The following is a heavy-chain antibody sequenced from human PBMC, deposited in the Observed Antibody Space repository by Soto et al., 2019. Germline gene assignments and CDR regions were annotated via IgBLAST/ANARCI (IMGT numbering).Heavy chain of an antibody. CDR2: IIPIFGTA. Sequence: SVKVSCKASGGTFSSYAISWVRQAPGQGLEWMGGIIPIFGTANYAQKFQGRVTITADESTSTAYMELSSLRSEDTAVYYCARPQSEGLRLGELSFVYWGQGTLVTVSS. CDR1: GGTFSSYA. J-gene: IGHJ4*02. CDR3: ARPQSEGLRLGELSFVY. D-gene: IGHD3-16*02. V-gene: IGHV1-69*13.